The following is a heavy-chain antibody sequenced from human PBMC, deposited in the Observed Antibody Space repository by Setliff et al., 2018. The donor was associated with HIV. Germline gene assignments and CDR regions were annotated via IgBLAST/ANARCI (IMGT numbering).Heavy chain of an antibody. CDR2: IIPILGIA. D-gene: IGHD3-10*01. V-gene: IGHV1-69*10. J-gene: IGHJ5*02. CDR1: GGTFSSYA. Sequence: SVKVSCKASGGTFSSYAISWVRQAPGQGLEWMGGIIPILGIANYAQKFQGRVTITADKSTSTACMELSGLRSEDTAVYYCARQNRYYYGSGSFHNWFDPWGQGTLVTVSS. CDR3: ARQNRYYYGSGSFHNWFDP.